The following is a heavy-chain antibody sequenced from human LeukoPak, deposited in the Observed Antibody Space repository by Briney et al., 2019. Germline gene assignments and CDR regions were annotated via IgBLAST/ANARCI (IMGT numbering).Heavy chain of an antibody. V-gene: IGHV4-59*01. CDR3: ARGGITGTTYSYYYYYGMDV. J-gene: IGHJ6*02. Sequence: SETLSLTCTVSGGSISSYYWSWLRQPPGKGLEWIGYIYYSGSTNYNPSLKSRVTISVDTSKNQFSLKLSSVTAADTAVYYCARGGITGTTYSYYYYYGMDVWGQGTTVTVSS. D-gene: IGHD1-7*01. CDR1: GGSISSYY. CDR2: IYYSGST.